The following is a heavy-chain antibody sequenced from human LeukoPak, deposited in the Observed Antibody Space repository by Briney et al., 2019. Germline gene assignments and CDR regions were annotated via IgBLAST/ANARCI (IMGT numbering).Heavy chain of an antibody. CDR2: INPIYGKA. D-gene: IGHD3-22*01. J-gene: IGHJ6*03. CDR1: GCTFSSYA. Sequence: SVKVSFKASGCTFSSYAISWVRQAPGQGLEWMGGINPIYGKANYAQKFRGRVTITADESTSTAYMELSSLRSEDTAVYYCARGRNYYDSSGYGYYYYYYMDVWGKGTTVTVSS. CDR3: ARGRNYYDSSGYGYYYYYYMDV. V-gene: IGHV1-69*13.